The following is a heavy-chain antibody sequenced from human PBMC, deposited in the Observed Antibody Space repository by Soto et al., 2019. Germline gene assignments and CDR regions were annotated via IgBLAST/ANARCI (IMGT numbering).Heavy chain of an antibody. CDR3: AAPPGGGGY. CDR1: GFTVSNNY. J-gene: IGHJ4*02. CDR2: IYSGGYT. Sequence: EVQLVESGGGLIQPGGSLRLSCAVSGFTVSNNYMSWVRQAPGKGLEGVSVIYSGGYTAYGDSVKGRFTISRDNSKNTLFLKKNSPRAADPAVFFRAAPPGGGGYWGQGTLVTVSS. D-gene: IGHD3-10*01. V-gene: IGHV3-53*01.